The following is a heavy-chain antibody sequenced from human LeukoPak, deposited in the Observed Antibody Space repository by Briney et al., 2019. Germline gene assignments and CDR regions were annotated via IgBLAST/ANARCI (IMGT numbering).Heavy chain of an antibody. CDR2: IYSGGYT. J-gene: IGHJ3*02. V-gene: IGHV3-53*01. Sequence: GGSLRLSCAASGFXVSSSYISWVRQAPGKGLEWVSVIYSGGYTYYADSVKGRFTISRDNSKNTVYLQMNSLRAEDTAIYYCARDEAFDIWGQGTMVTVSS. CDR1: GFXVSSSY. CDR3: ARDEAFDI.